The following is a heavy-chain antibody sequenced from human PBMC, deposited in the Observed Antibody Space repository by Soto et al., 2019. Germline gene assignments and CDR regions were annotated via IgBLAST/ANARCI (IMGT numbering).Heavy chain of an antibody. CDR3: ASMTTVTTVVYGVVDIGWYFDL. V-gene: IGHV4-61*01. CDR1: GGSVSSGSYY. D-gene: IGHD4-4*01. J-gene: IGHJ2*01. Sequence: QVQLQESGPGLVKPSETLSLTCTVSGGSVSSGSYYWSWIRQPPGKGLEWIGYIYYSGSTNYNPSLRSRFTISVDTSKNRFSLKLSSVTAADTAVYYCASMTTVTTVVYGVVDIGWYFDLWGRGTLVTVSS. CDR2: IYYSGST.